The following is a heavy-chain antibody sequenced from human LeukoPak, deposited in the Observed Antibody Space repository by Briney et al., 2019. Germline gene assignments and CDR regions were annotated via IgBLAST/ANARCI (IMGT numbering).Heavy chain of an antibody. D-gene: IGHD3-3*01. CDR3: AVTIISPGNFDY. CDR1: GFSLSDRY. CDR2: SRNKANGYTT. V-gene: IGHV3-72*01. J-gene: IGHJ4*02. Sequence: GGSLRLSCAASGFSLSDRYMDWLRQAPGNGPEWVARSRNKANGYTTEYAASVKGRFTISRDDSKNSLFLQMDSLRSEDTAVYYCAVTIISPGNFDYWGQGTVVTVSS.